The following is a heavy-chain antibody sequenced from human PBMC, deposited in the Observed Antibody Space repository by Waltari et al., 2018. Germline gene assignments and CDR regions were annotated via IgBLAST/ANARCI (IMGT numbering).Heavy chain of an antibody. J-gene: IGHJ4*02. CDR2: IYYSGST. CDR3: ASWYYYDSSGYPDY. D-gene: IGHD3-22*01. Sequence: QVQLQESGPGLVKPSETLSLTCTVSGGSISSYYWSWIRQPPGKGLEWIGYIYYSGSTNYNPSLKSRVTISVDTSKNQFSLKLSSVTAADTAVYYCASWYYYDSSGYPDYWGQGTLVTVSS. CDR1: GGSISSYY. V-gene: IGHV4-59*01.